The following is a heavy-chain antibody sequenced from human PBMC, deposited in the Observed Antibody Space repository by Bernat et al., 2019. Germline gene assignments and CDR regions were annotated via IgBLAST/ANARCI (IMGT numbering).Heavy chain of an antibody. CDR2: IIPILGIA. V-gene: IGHV1-69*04. Sequence: QVQLVQSGAEVKKPGSSVKVSCKASGGTFSSYAISWVRQAPGQGLEWMGRIIPILGIANYAQKFQGRVTITADKSTSTAYMELSSLRSEDTAVYYCARAGKDCSGGSCYDNYYYYYGMDVWGQGTTVTVSS. CDR3: ARAGKDCSGGSCYDNYYYYYGMDV. CDR1: GGTFSSYA. J-gene: IGHJ6*02. D-gene: IGHD2-15*01.